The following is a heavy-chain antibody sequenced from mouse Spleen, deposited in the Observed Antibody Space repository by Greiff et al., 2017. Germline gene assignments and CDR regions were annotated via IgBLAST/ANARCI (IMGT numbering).Heavy chain of an antibody. CDR3: ARQADYYGSSPFDY. Sequence: EVKLVESGGGLVKPGGSLKLSCAASGFTFSSYAMSWVRQTPEKRLEWVATISSGGSYTYYPDSVKGRFTISRDNAKNTLYLQMSSLRSEDTAMYYCARQADYYGSSPFDYWGQGTTLTVSS. CDR2: ISSGGSYT. D-gene: IGHD1-1*01. J-gene: IGHJ2*01. CDR1: GFTFSSYA. V-gene: IGHV5-9-3*01.